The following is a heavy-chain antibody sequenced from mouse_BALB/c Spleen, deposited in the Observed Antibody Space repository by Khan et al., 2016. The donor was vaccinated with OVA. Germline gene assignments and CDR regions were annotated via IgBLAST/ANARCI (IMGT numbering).Heavy chain of an antibody. CDR2: IWGGGTT. CDR1: GFSLSRYN. J-gene: IGHJ4*01. CDR3: ARAYYRYDGYYAMDY. D-gene: IGHD2-14*01. V-gene: IGHV2-6-4*01. Sequence: QVHVKQSGPGLVAPSQSLSITCTVSGFSLSRYNIHWVRQPPGKGLEWLGMIWGGGTTDYNSTLKSRLSISTDNSKSQVFLEMNSLQTEDTAMYYCARAYYRYDGYYAMDYWGQGTSVTVSS.